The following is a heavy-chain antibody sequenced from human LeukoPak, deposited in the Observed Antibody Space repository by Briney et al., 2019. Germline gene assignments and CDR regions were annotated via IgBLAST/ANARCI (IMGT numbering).Heavy chain of an antibody. CDR1: GGSISTYC. V-gene: IGHV4-4*09. CDR3: ARVTSWYRLDY. J-gene: IGHJ4*02. CDR2: IYNSENT. D-gene: IGHD2-2*01. Sequence: PSVTLSFTCTVYGGSISTYCWSWMRQPPGKGLEGIGYIYNSENTNYNPSLKSRVTISVDASKNQFSLKLSSVTAADTAVYYCARVTSWYRLDYWGQGTLVTVSS.